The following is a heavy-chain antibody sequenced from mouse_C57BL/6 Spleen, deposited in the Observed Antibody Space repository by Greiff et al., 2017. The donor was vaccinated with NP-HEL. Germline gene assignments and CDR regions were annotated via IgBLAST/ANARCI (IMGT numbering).Heavy chain of an antibody. CDR2: IHPNSGST. V-gene: IGHV1-64*01. Sequence: QVQLQQPGAELVKPGASVKLSCKASGYTFTSYWMHWVKQRPGQGLEWIGMIHPNSGSTNYNEKFKSKATLTVDKSSSIAYMQLSSLTSEDSAVYYCARLLRGCFDYWGQGTTLTVSS. CDR1: GYTFTSYW. J-gene: IGHJ2*01. D-gene: IGHD1-1*01. CDR3: ARLLRGCFDY.